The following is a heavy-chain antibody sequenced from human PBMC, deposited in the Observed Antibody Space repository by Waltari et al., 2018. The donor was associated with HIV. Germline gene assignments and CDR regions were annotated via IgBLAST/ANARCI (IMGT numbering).Heavy chain of an antibody. CDR3: ARGVPVDTTMGKYYYYAMDV. D-gene: IGHD5-18*01. CDR2: IGPSGGTT. J-gene: IGHJ6*02. V-gene: IGHV1-46*01. CDR1: GDTFSNYY. Sequence: QVQLVQPGAEVKKPGASVKVSCKASGDTFSNYYMNWVRQAPGQGLEWMGIIGPSGGTTNYAQKFQGRVTMTRDTSTSTVYMALSSLRSEDTAIYYCARGVPVDTTMGKYYYYAMDVWGQGTTVTVSS.